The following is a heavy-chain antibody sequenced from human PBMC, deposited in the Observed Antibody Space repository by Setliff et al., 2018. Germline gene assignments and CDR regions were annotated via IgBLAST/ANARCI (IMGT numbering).Heavy chain of an antibody. J-gene: IGHJ3*02. CDR2: IYYSGST. V-gene: IGHV4-39*01. CDR3: ASQPGVPQIDGFDI. Sequence: PSETLSLTCTVSGGSIRGFYWGWIRQPPGKGLEWIGSIYYSGSTYYNPSLKSRVTISVDTSKNQLSLKVNSVTAADTAVYYCASQPGVPQIDGFDIWGQGTMVTGSS. CDR1: GGSIRGFY.